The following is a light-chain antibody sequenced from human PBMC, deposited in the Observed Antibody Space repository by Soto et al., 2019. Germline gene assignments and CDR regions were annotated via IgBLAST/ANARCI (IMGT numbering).Light chain of an antibody. Sequence: EIQMTQSPSTLSASVGDRSTITCLASQNIDDYLAWYQQKPGKAPKLLIYDASNLQSGVTSRFSGSGSGTEFTLIISSLQPEDFATYYCQQVNVYPSTFGEGTKVEIK. CDR3: QQVNVYPST. CDR2: DAS. CDR1: QNIDDY. V-gene: IGKV1-5*01. J-gene: IGKJ4*01.